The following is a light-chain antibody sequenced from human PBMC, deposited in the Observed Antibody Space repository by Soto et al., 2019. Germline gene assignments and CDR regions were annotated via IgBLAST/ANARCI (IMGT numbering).Light chain of an antibody. V-gene: IGKV1-39*01. CDR2: AAS. Sequence: DIQMTQSPSSLSASVGDRVTITCRASQSISSYLNWYQQKPGKAPKLLIYAASSLQSGVPSRFSGSGSGTDFTLTITSLQPEESATYYCQHSYGTPRTFGQGTKVDIK. CDR1: QSISSY. CDR3: QHSYGTPRT. J-gene: IGKJ1*01.